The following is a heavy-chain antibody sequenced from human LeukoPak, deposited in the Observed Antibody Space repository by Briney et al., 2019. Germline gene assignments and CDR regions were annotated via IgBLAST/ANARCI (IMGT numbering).Heavy chain of an antibody. CDR1: GYSISSGYY. CDR2: IYHSGST. D-gene: IGHD3-22*01. Sequence: SETLSLTCTVSGYSISSGYYWGWIRPPPGKGLEWIGSIYHSGSTYYNPSLKSRVTISVDTSKNQFSLKLSSVTAADTAVYYCARGGYYDSSGYFRDDAFDIWGQGTMVTVSS. V-gene: IGHV4-38-2*02. CDR3: ARGGYYDSSGYFRDDAFDI. J-gene: IGHJ3*02.